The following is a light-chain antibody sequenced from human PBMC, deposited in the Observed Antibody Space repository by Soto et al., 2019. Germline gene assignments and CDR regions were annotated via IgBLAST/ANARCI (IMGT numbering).Light chain of an antibody. CDR1: QSVISRQ. CDR3: QQYGRSALT. J-gene: IGKJ4*01. V-gene: IGKV3-20*01. CDR2: DAS. Sequence: EIVLTQSPDTLSLSPGERATLSCRASQSVISRQLAWYQRKPGQAPRLLIYDASTRATGISDRFSGSGSGTDFTLSISSLETEDFAVYYCQQYGRSALTFGGGTKVEI.